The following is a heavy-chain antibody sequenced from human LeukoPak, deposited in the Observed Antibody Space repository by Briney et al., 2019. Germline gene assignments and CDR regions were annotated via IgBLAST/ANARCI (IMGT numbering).Heavy chain of an antibody. J-gene: IGHJ4*02. V-gene: IGHV1-18*01. D-gene: IGHD2-15*01. CDR2: VTGFNGKT. CDR1: GYTFTDYG. CDR3: ARVGSSGGFDF. Sequence: ASVKVSCKTSGYTFTDYGLTWVRQAPGQGLEWLGWVTGFNGKTTYARRVEDKLILTTNTSTSTGTLDLRGLRADDTAVYYCARVGSSGGFDFWGQGTLVTVSS.